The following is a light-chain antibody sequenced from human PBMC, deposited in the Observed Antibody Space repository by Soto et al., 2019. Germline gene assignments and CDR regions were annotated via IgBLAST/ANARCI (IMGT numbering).Light chain of an antibody. CDR3: QQRSDWPPYT. CDR1: QSVANY. J-gene: IGKJ2*01. Sequence: EIVLTQSPATLSLPPGERATLSCRASQSVANYLAWYQQKPGQAPRLLIYGASNRATGIPARFSGSGSGTDFTLTISSLEPEDFAVYYCQQRSDWPPYTFGQGTKVEIK. CDR2: GAS. V-gene: IGKV3-11*01.